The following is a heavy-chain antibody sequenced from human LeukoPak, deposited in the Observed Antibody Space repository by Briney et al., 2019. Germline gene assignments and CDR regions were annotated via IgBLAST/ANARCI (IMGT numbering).Heavy chain of an antibody. D-gene: IGHD2-2*02. CDR1: GYTFTAYY. V-gene: IGHV1-2*02. CDR3: ASEAAAIESDAFDI. CDR2: INPNSGGT. Sequence: ASVKVSSTASGYTFTAYYMHWVRQAPGQGVEWMGWINPNSGGTNYAQKFQGRVTMTRDTSISTAYMELSRLRSDDTAVYYCASEAAAIESDAFDIWGQGTMVTVSS. J-gene: IGHJ3*02.